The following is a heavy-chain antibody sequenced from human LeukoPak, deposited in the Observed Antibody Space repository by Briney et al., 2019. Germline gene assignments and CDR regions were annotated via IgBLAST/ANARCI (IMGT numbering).Heavy chain of an antibody. J-gene: IGHJ4*02. CDR2: IYHSGST. Sequence: SETLSLTCTVSGYSISSGYYWGWIRQPPGKGLGWIGSIYHSGSTYYNPSLKSRVTISGDTSKNPFSLKLNTVTAADTAVYYCARSYYDFWSGYYTIFDYWGQGTLVTVSS. V-gene: IGHV4-38-2*02. CDR3: ARSYYDFWSGYYTIFDY. D-gene: IGHD3-3*01. CDR1: GYSISSGYY.